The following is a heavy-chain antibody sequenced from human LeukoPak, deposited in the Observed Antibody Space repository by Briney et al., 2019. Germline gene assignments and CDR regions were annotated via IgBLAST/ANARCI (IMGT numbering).Heavy chain of an antibody. CDR1: GGSISSGGYY. J-gene: IGHJ5*02. Sequence: KPSRTLSLTCTVSGGSISSGGYYWSWIRQHPGKGLEWIGYIYYSGSTYYNPSLKSRVTISVDTSKNQFSLKLSSVTAADTAVYYCARFDWDPRGNWFDPWGQGTLVTVSS. V-gene: IGHV4-31*03. CDR3: ARFDWDPRGNWFDP. D-gene: IGHD3-9*01. CDR2: IYYSGST.